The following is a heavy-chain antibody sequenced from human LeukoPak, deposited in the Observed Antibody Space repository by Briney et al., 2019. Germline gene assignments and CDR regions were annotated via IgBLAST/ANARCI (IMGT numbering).Heavy chain of an antibody. CDR1: GGSFSGYY. CDR2: INHSGST. J-gene: IGHJ4*02. Sequence: SETLSLTRAVYGGSFSGYYWSWIRQPPGKGLEWIGEINHSGSTNYNPSLKSRVTISVDTSKNQFSLKLSSVTAADTAVYYCARGQGIAAAGTRQDYWGQGTLVTVSS. D-gene: IGHD6-13*01. V-gene: IGHV4-34*01. CDR3: ARGQGIAAAGTRQDY.